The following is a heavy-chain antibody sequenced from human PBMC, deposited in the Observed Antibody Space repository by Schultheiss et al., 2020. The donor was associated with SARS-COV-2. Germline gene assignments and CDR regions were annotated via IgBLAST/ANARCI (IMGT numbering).Heavy chain of an antibody. J-gene: IGHJ6*02. CDR3: ARGVCYGSGSGAYFYCGMDV. CDR2: ISAYNGNT. V-gene: IGHV1-18*04. CDR1: GCTFSSYG. Sequence: ASVKVSCRASGCTFSSYGISWVRQAPGQGLEWMGWISAYNGNTNYAQKVQGRVTLTTDTSTSTAYMELRSLRSDDTAVYYCARGVCYGSGSGAYFYCGMDVWGQGTTVTVSS. D-gene: IGHD3-10*01.